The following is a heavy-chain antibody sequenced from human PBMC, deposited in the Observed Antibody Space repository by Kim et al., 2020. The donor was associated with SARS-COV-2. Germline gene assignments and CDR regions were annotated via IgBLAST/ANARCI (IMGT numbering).Heavy chain of an antibody. Sequence: SETLSLTCTVSGGSISSYYWSWIRQPPGKGLEWIGYIYYSWSTNYNPSLKSRVTISVDTSKNQLSLKLSSVTAADTAVYYCARDFRGIVVVPAAPYYYYYNLDVWGKGTMVTVSS. CDR3: ARDFRGIVVVPAAPYYYYYNLDV. D-gene: IGHD2-2*01. CDR2: IYYSWST. CDR1: GGSISSYY. V-gene: IGHV4-59*01. J-gene: IGHJ6*03.